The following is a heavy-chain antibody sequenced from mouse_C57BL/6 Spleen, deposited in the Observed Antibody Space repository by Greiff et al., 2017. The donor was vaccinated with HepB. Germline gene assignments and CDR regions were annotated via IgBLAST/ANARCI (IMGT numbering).Heavy chain of an antibody. J-gene: IGHJ1*03. CDR2: IDPANGNT. Sequence: VQLKQSVAELVRPGASVKLSCTASGFNIKNPYMHWVKQRPEQGLEWIGRIDPANGNTKYAPKFQGKATITADTSSNTAYLQLSSLTSEDTAIYYCARSSSGSSRYWYFDVWGTGTTVTVSS. CDR1: GFNIKNPY. CDR3: ARSSSGSSRYWYFDV. V-gene: IGHV14-3*01. D-gene: IGHD1-1*01.